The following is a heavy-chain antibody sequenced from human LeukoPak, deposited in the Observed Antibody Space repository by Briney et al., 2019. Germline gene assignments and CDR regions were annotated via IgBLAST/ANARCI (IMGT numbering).Heavy chain of an antibody. D-gene: IGHD2-2*01. V-gene: IGHV3-30-3*01. Sequence: GGSLRLSCAASVNYWMHWFRQAPGKGLEWVAVISYDGSNKYYADSVKGRFTISRDNSKNTLYLQMNSLRAEDTAVYYCARDRDCSSTSCPLTWFDPWGQGTLVTVSS. CDR3: ARDRDCSSTSCPLTWFDP. J-gene: IGHJ5*02. CDR1: VNYW. CDR2: ISYDGSNK.